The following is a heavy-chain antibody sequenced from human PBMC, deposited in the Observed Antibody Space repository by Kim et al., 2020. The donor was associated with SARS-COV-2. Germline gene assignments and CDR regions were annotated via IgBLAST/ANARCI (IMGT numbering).Heavy chain of an antibody. V-gene: IGHV4-59*13. CDR2: IYYTGTT. J-gene: IGHJ5*02. D-gene: IGHD2-2*01. CDR3: ARTIVVESGDLFRSPYCWLDP. CDR1: GGSISTSY. Sequence: SETLSLTCTVSGGSISTSYWSWIRQPPGKGLEWIGYIYYTGTTNYNPSLKSRVTISVDTSKNQLYLKLSSVTAADTALYYCARTIVVESGDLFRSPYCWLDPWGQGTLVTVSS.